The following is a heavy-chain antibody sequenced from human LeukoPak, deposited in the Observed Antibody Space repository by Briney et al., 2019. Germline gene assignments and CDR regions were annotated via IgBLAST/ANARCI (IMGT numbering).Heavy chain of an antibody. CDR2: INHSGST. CDR1: GGSFSGYY. CDR3: ARGAQKVHYYYMDV. J-gene: IGHJ6*03. Sequence: SETLSLTCAVYGGSFSGYYWSWIRQPPGKGLEWIGEINHSGSTNYSPSLKSRVTISVDTSKNQFSLKLSSVTAADTAVYYCARGAQKVHYYYMDVWGKGTTVTVSS. V-gene: IGHV4-34*01.